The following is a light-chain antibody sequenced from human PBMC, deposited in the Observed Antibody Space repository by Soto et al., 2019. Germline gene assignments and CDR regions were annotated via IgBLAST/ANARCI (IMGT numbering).Light chain of an antibody. CDR1: TSDVGGYNY. CDR2: EVS. CDR3: AAWDDSLSSFYV. V-gene: IGLV2-8*01. J-gene: IGLJ1*01. Sequence: QSALTQPPSAPGSPGQSVTISCTATTSDVGGYNYVSWYQQHPGKAPKLLIYEVSKRPSGVPDRFSGSKSGNTASLTISGLRSEDEADYYCAAWDDSLSSFYVFGTGTKVTVL.